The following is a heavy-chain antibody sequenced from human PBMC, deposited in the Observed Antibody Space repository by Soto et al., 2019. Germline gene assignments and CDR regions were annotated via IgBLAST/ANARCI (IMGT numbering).Heavy chain of an antibody. V-gene: IGHV4-34*01. Sequence: SETLSLTCAVYGGSFSGYYWSWIRQPPGKGLEWIGEINHSGSTNYNPSLKSRVTISVDTSKNQFSLRLSSVTAADTAVYYCARWAAGDIVVVPAAVRAYYYYGMDVWGQGTTVTVSS. CDR2: INHSGST. J-gene: IGHJ6*02. D-gene: IGHD2-2*01. CDR1: GGSFSGYY. CDR3: ARWAAGDIVVVPAAVRAYYYYGMDV.